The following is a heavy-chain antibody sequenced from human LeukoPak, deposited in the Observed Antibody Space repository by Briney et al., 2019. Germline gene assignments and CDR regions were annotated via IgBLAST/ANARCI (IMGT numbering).Heavy chain of an antibody. V-gene: IGHV4-34*01. CDR2: INHSGST. J-gene: IGHJ6*02. Sequence: KTSETLSLTCAVYGGSFSGYYWSWIRQPPGKGLEWIGEINHSGSTNYNPSLKSRVTISVDTSKDQFSLKLSSVTAADTAVYYCARGHGRVIYYYYYYGMDVWGQGTTVTVSS. D-gene: IGHD3-10*01. CDR1: GGSFSGYY. CDR3: ARGHGRVIYYYYYYGMDV.